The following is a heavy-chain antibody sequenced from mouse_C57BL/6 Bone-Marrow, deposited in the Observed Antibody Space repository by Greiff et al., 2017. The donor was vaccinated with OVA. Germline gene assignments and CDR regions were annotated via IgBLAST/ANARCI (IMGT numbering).Heavy chain of an antibody. CDR1: GYTFTSYW. J-gene: IGHJ3*01. Sequence: QVQLQQPGTELVKPGASVKLSCKASGYTFTSYWMHWVKQRPGQGLEWIGNINPSNGGTNYNEKFKSQATLTVDKSSSTAYMELSSLTSEDSAVYYCAREDGYGGGAWFAYWGQGTLVTVSA. D-gene: IGHD2-2*01. V-gene: IGHV1-53*01. CDR3: AREDGYGGGAWFAY. CDR2: INPSNGGT.